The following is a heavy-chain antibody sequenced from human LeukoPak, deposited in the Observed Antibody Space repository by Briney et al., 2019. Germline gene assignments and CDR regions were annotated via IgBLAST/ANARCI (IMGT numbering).Heavy chain of an antibody. D-gene: IGHD5-12*01. CDR3: AKVQYGGYDKYYFDY. V-gene: IGHV3-23*01. J-gene: IGHJ4*02. CDR2: ISSSGGRT. Sequence: SGGSLRLSCAASGFTFSNYAMNWARQAPGKGLEWVSTISSSGGRTYYADSVKGRFTISRDNSKNTLYLHMNSLRAEDTAVYYCAKVQYGGYDKYYFDYWGQGALVSVSS. CDR1: GFTFSNYA.